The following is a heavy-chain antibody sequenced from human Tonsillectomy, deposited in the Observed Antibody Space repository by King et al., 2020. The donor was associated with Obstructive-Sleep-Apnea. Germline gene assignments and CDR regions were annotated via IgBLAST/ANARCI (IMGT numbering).Heavy chain of an antibody. J-gene: IGHJ4*02. D-gene: IGHD6-13*01. CDR3: AGSPGIAAAIDY. V-gene: IGHV3-30-3*01. Sequence: QVQLVESGGGVVQPGRSLRLSCAASGFTFSSYALHWVRQAPGKGLEWVAVISFDGSNKYYADSVKGRFTIARDNSKNTLYLQMNSLKTQDTAVYYCAGSPGIAAAIDYWRQETLVTVSS. CDR1: GFTFSSYA. CDR2: ISFDGSNK.